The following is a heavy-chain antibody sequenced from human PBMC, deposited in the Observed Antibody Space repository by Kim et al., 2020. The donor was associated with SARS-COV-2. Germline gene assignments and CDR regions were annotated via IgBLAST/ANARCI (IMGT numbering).Heavy chain of an antibody. V-gene: IGHV3-15*01. CDR2: IKTNTDGGTT. CDR1: GFGFSGTW. Sequence: GGSLRLSCAASGFGFSGTWMSWVRQGPGKGLEWVGLIKTNTDGGTTGGTTDYAAPVKGRFTISRDDSKSTLYLQMNSLKTEDTAVYYCIALSAFGGVIVKAYWGRGTLVTVGS. CDR3: IALSAFGGVIVKAY. D-gene: IGHD3-16*02. J-gene: IGHJ4*02.